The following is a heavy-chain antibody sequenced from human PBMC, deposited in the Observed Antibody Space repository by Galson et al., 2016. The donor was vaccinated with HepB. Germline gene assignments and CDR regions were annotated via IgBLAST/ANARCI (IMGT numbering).Heavy chain of an antibody. CDR3: ARSIVVGATDP. Sequence: SVKVSCKASGYTFSSYAMHWVRQAPGQRLEWMGWINAGNGNTKCSQKFQGRVNITSDTSASTVTMELSRLTSEDTAVYYCARSIVVGATDPWGQGTLVTVSS. V-gene: IGHV1-3*01. CDR1: GYTFSSYA. J-gene: IGHJ5*02. CDR2: INAGNGNT. D-gene: IGHD1-26*01.